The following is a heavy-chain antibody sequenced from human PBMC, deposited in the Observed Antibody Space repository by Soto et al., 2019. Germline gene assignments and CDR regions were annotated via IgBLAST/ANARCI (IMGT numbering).Heavy chain of an antibody. CDR1: GFTFSSYS. J-gene: IGHJ4*02. D-gene: IGHD3-22*01. V-gene: IGHV3-21*01. CDR2: ISSSSSYI. CDR3: ARAGRYYYDSSGYYPDY. Sequence: LRLSCAASGFTFSSYSMNWVRQAPGKGLEWVSSISSSSSYIYYADSVKGRFTISRDNAKNSLYLQMNSLRAEDTAVYYCARAGRYYYDSSGYYPDYWGQGTLVTVSS.